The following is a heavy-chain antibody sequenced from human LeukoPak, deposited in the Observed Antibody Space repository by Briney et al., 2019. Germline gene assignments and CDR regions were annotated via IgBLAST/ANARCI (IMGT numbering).Heavy chain of an antibody. D-gene: IGHD2/OR15-2a*01. V-gene: IGHV4-31*03. J-gene: IGHJ4*02. Sequence: SETLSLTCTVSGASVSGGRYYWSWIRQHPGKGLVWIGFTSYSGGAFYNPSLMSRIIMSVDRSQNQFSLKLNAVTAADTAVYFCATAEWEYFYYDSWGQGALVSVSS. CDR3: ATAEWEYFYYDS. CDR1: GASVSGGRYY. CDR2: TSYSGGA.